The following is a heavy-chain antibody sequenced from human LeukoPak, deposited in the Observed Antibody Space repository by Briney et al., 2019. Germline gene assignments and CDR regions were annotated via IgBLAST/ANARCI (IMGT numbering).Heavy chain of an antibody. CDR2: ISSSSSTI. D-gene: IGHD5-18*01. CDR1: GFTFSSYS. J-gene: IGHJ4*02. V-gene: IGHV3-48*04. Sequence: PGGSLRLSCAASGFTFSSYSMNWVRQAPGKGLEWVSYISSSSSTIYYADSVKGRFTISRDNAKNSLYLQINSLRAEDTAVYYCARALGYSYGPKYYFEYWGQGTLVTVSS. CDR3: ARALGYSYGPKYYFEY.